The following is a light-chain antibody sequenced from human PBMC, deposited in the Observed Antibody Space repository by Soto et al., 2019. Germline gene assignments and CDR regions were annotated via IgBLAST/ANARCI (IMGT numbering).Light chain of an antibody. CDR1: QSVTSNY. V-gene: IGKV3D-20*02. J-gene: IGKJ1*01. CDR3: QQHSNSPWT. CDR2: AIS. Sequence: ETVLTQSPGTLSLSPGESAALSCRASQSVTSNYLVWYRQKPGQAPRLLIYAISSRAAGIPDRFSGSGSGTDFTLTITRLEPEDSAVYYCQQHSNSPWTYGQGTRAEI.